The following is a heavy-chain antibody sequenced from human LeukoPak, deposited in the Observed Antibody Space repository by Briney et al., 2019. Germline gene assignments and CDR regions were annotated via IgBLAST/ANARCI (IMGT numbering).Heavy chain of an antibody. D-gene: IGHD5-18*01. J-gene: IGHJ4*02. Sequence: ASVKVSCKASGYAFTCYYMHWVRQAPGQGLEWMGWINPNSGGTNYAQKFQGWVTMTRDTSISTAYMELSRLRSDDTAVYYCAILGYSYEFDYWGQGTLVTVSS. CDR2: INPNSGGT. V-gene: IGHV1-2*04. CDR3: AILGYSYEFDY. CDR1: GYAFTCYY.